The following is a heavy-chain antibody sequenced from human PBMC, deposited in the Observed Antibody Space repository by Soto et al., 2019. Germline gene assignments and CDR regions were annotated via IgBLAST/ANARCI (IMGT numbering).Heavy chain of an antibody. CDR3: ARLSLSAIVL. D-gene: IGHD2-15*01. CDR2: IYYSGST. CDR1: GGSISSSSYY. Sequence: PWETLSLTCTVSGGSISSSSYYWGWIRQPPGKGLEWIGSIYYSGSTYYNPSLKSRVTISVDTSKNQFSLKLSSVTAADAAVYYCARLSLSAIVLWGQGTLVTVSS. J-gene: IGHJ4*02. V-gene: IGHV4-39*01.